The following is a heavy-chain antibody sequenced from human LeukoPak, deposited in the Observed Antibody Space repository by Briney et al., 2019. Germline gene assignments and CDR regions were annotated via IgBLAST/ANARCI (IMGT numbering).Heavy chain of an antibody. CDR3: ARGSGNSSWLDP. Sequence: PGESLKISCRGSGYNFNPHWIGWVRQFPGKGLEWMGLIYPGDSDTKYNPSFEGHVTMSVDRSTSAAFLQWSSLKASDTAMYYCARGSGNSSWLDPWGQGTLVTVSS. J-gene: IGHJ5*02. D-gene: IGHD3-10*01. CDR1: GYNFNPHW. V-gene: IGHV5-51*01. CDR2: IYPGDSDT.